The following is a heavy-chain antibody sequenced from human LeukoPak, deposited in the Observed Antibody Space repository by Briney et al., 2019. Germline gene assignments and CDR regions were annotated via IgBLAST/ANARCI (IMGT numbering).Heavy chain of an antibody. Sequence: PSGTLSLTCTVSGGSISSYYWSWIRQPPGKGLEWIGYIYYSGRINYNPSLKSRVTISVDTSKNQFSLKMRSVTDADTAVYYCARIYGSGSYVDYWGQGTLVTVSS. CDR1: GGSISSYY. J-gene: IGHJ4*02. CDR2: IYYSGRI. V-gene: IGHV4-59*01. CDR3: ARIYGSGSYVDY. D-gene: IGHD3-10*01.